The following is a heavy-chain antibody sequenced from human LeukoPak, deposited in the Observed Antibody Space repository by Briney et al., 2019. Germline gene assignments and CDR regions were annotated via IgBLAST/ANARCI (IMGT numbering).Heavy chain of an antibody. D-gene: IGHD3-10*01. V-gene: IGHV3-7*01. CDR3: ARDVLLWFGELLRGWYFDY. CDR1: GFTFRSYL. J-gene: IGHJ4*02. CDR2: IKQDGSEK. Sequence: SGGSLRLSCAASGFTFRSYLMSWARQAPGKGLEWVANIKQDGSEKYYVDSVKGRFTISRDNAKNSLYLQMNSLRAEDTAVYYCARDVLLWFGELLRGWYFDYWGQGTLVTVSS.